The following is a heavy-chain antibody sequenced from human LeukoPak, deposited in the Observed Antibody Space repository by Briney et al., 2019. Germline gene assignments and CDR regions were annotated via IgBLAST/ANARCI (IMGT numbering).Heavy chain of an antibody. CDR2: ISSSSSTI. D-gene: IGHD3-10*01. V-gene: IGHV3-48*02. CDR3: AKDGSRSREVFPHYYGSGRLQYMDV. J-gene: IGHJ6*03. Sequence: GGSLRLSCAASGFTFSSYSMNWVRQAPGKGLEWVSYISSSSSTIYYADSVKGRFTISRDNAKNSLYLQMNSLRDEDTAVFYCAKDGSRSREVFPHYYGSGRLQYMDVWGKGTTVIISS. CDR1: GFTFSSYS.